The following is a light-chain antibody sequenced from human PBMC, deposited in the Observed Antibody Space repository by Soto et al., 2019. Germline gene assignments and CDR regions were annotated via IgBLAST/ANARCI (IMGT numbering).Light chain of an antibody. Sequence: EIVLTQSPGTLSLSPGERATLSCRASQSVYSNYLAWYRQKPGQAPRLLIYGASSRATDIPDRFSGSGSGTDFTLTISRLEPEDYAVYYCHQYGSSPPYTFGQGTNLEI. CDR3: HQYGSSPPYT. CDR2: GAS. CDR1: QSVYSNY. J-gene: IGKJ2*01. V-gene: IGKV3-20*01.